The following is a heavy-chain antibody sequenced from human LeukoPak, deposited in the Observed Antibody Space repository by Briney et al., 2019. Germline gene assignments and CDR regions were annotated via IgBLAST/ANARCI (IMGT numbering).Heavy chain of an antibody. D-gene: IGHD6-13*01. V-gene: IGHV5-10-1*01. CDR3: ARHGIAAAGTPSYYYGMGV. CDR2: FDPSDSYT. CDR1: GYRFTSNW. J-gene: IGHJ6*04. Sequence: TGESLKISCKGSGYRFTSNWISWVRQMPGKGLEWMGRFDPSDSYTNYSPSFQGHVTISADKSISTAYLQWSSLKASDTAMYYCARHGIAAAGTPSYYYGMGVWGKGTTVTVSS.